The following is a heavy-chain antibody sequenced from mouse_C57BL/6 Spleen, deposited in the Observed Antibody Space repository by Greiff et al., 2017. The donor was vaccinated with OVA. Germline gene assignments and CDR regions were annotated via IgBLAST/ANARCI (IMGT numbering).Heavy chain of an antibody. D-gene: IGHD2-3*01. CDR1: GYSITSGYY. Sequence: EVQLQESGPGLVKPSQSLSLTCSVTGYSITSGYYWNWIRQFPGNKLEWMGYISYDGSNNYNPSLKNRISITRDTSKNQFFLKLNSVTTEDTATYYCARGLDGYSPMDYWGQGTSVTVSS. CDR3: ARGLDGYSPMDY. CDR2: ISYDGSN. J-gene: IGHJ4*01. V-gene: IGHV3-6*01.